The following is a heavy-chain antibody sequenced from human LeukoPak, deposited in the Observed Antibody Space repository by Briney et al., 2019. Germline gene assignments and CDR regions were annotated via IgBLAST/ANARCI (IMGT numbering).Heavy chain of an antibody. CDR2: INSDGSST. CDR1: GFTFSTYC. Sequence: GGSLRLSCAASGFTFSTYCMHWVRQAPGKGLVWVSRINSDGSSTSYADSVKGRFTISRDNAKNTLYLQMNCLRAEDTAVYYCARRVVVPAAPYYFDYWGQGTLATVSS. D-gene: IGHD2-2*01. J-gene: IGHJ4*02. CDR3: ARRVVVPAAPYYFDY. V-gene: IGHV3-74*01.